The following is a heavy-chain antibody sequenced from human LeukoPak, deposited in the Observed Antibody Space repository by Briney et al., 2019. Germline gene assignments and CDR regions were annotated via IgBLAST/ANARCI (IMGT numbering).Heavy chain of an antibody. D-gene: IGHD1-26*01. V-gene: IGHV4-34*01. J-gene: IGHJ4*02. CDR2: INQSGRT. CDR1: GGSFSAYY. Sequence: SETLSLTCAVYGGSFSAYYWSWIRQLPGKGLEWIGEINQSGRTNNNPSLKSRVTISVDMSKNQFSLKLSSVTAADTAVYYCARGGATDFLGYWGQGTLVTVSS. CDR3: ARGGATDFLGY.